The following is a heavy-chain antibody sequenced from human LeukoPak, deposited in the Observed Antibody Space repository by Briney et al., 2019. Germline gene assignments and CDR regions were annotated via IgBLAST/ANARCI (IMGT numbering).Heavy chain of an antibody. CDR1: GFTFSAYT. D-gene: IGHD2-2*01. CDR2: ISSDGSNK. V-gene: IGHV3-30*14. CDR3: ATGGWGYTSPIYGMDV. J-gene: IGHJ6*02. Sequence: PGGSLRLYCAASGFTFSAYTMHWVRQAPGKGLEWVAVISSDGSNKYYADSVKGRFPISRDNSKSTLYLQMNSLRAEGTAVYYCATGGWGYTSPIYGMDVWGQGTTVTVSS.